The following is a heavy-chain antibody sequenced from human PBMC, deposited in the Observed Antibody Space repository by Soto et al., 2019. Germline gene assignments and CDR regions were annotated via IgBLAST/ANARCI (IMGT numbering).Heavy chain of an antibody. Sequence: GGSLRLSCAASGFTVSSNYMSWVRQAPGKGLEWVSVIYSGGSTYYADSVKGRFTISRDNSKNTLYLQMNSLRAEDTAVYYCARGLYDYGDLWFDYWGPGTLVTVSS. CDR3: ARGLYDYGDLWFDY. V-gene: IGHV3-66*01. CDR2: IYSGGST. J-gene: IGHJ4*02. CDR1: GFTVSSNY. D-gene: IGHD4-17*01.